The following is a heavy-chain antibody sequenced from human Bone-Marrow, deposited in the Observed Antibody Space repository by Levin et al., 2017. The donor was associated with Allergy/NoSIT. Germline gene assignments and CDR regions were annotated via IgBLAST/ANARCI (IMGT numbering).Heavy chain of an antibody. J-gene: IGHJ3*02. Sequence: SCAASGFTFSTYWMHWVRQAPGKGLVWVSRINSDGSSTSYADSVKGRFTISRDNAKNTLYLQMNSLRAEDTAVYYCAREIMVRGSPSDAFDIWGQGTMVTVSS. D-gene: IGHD3-10*01. CDR3: AREIMVRGSPSDAFDI. CDR2: INSDGSST. CDR1: GFTFSTYW. V-gene: IGHV3-74*01.